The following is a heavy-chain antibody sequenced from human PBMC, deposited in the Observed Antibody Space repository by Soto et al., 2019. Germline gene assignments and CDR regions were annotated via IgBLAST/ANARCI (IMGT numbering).Heavy chain of an antibody. CDR3: AREIVDRITMVRGVITNWFDP. CDR2: ISSSSSYI. Sequence: GGSLRLSCAASGFTFSSYSMNWVRQAPGKGLEWVSSISSSSSYIYYADSVKGRFTISRDNAKNPLYLQMNSLRAEDTAVYYCAREIVDRITMVRGVITNWFDPWGQGTLVTVSS. CDR1: GFTFSSYS. D-gene: IGHD3-10*01. J-gene: IGHJ5*02. V-gene: IGHV3-21*01.